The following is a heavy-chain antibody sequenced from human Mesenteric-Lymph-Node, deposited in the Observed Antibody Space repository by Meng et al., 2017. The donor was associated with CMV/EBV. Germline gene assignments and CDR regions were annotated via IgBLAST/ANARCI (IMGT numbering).Heavy chain of an antibody. D-gene: IGHD3-16*01. CDR3: ARAGDYYDAGAFFFDD. J-gene: IGHJ4*02. CDR1: GFIFANIG. CDR2: VNWSGDKT. V-gene: IGHV3-20*04. Sequence: GGSLRLSCTTSGFIFANIGMAWVRQVPGKGLEWVAGVNWSGDKTGYGDSVKGRFTISRDNAKNSLHLQMDSLRVEDTAFYYCARAGDYYDAGAFFFDDWGQGTLVTVPQ.